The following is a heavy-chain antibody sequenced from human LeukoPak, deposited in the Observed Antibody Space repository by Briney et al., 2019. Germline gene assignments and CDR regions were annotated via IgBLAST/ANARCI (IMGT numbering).Heavy chain of an antibody. CDR3: ARSCSGGSCYSTTYGMDA. Sequence: PGGSLRLSCAASGFTFSSYGMHWVRQAPGKGLEWVAVIWYDGSNKYYADSVKGRFTISRDDSKNTLYLQMNSLRADDTAVYYCARSCSGGSCYSTTYGMDAWGQGTTVTVSS. CDR1: GFTFSSYG. D-gene: IGHD2-15*01. CDR2: IWYDGSNK. V-gene: IGHV3-33*01. J-gene: IGHJ6*02.